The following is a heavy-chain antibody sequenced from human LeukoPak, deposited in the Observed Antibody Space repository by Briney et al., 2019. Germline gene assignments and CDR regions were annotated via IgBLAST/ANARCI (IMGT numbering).Heavy chain of an antibody. Sequence: GGSLRLSCAASGFTFSSYAMSWVRQAPGKGLEWGSAISGSGGSTYYADSVKGRFTISRDNSKNTLYLQMNSLRAEDTAVYYCAKRYCSSTSCSYFDYWGQGTLVTVSS. CDR1: GFTFSSYA. D-gene: IGHD2-2*01. J-gene: IGHJ4*02. CDR3: AKRYCSSTSCSYFDY. CDR2: ISGSGGST. V-gene: IGHV3-23*01.